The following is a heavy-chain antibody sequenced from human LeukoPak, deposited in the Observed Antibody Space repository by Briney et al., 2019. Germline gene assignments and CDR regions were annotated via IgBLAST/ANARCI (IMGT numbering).Heavy chain of an antibody. Sequence: GGSLRLSCAASGFTFTTNWMTWVRQAPGKGLEWVSGINWNGGSTGYADSVKGRFTISRDNAKNSLYLQMNSLRAEDTALYYCARDGGGYDYGVFDYWGQGTLVTVSS. CDR3: ARDGGGYDYGVFDY. J-gene: IGHJ4*02. D-gene: IGHD5-12*01. CDR1: GFTFTTNW. CDR2: INWNGGST. V-gene: IGHV3-20*04.